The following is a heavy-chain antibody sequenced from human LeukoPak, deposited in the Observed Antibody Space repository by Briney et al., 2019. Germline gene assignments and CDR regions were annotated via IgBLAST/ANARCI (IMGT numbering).Heavy chain of an antibody. J-gene: IGHJ3*02. CDR3: ARLSCSSTTCYFPNAFDI. D-gene: IGHD2-2*01. CDR1: GGSISSGNYY. V-gene: IGHV4-39*01. CDR2: IYYSGST. Sequence: PSETLSLTCTVSGGSISSGNYYWGWIRQPPGTGLEWIGNIYYSGSTYYNPSLKSRVTISIDTSKNQFSLKLSSVTAADTAVYYCARLSCSSTTCYFPNAFDIWGQGTMVTVSS.